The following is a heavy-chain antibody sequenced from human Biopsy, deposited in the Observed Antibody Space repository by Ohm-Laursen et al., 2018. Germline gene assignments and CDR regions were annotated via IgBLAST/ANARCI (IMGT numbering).Heavy chain of an antibody. J-gene: IGHJ4*02. Sequence: SLRLSCTALGFSLRDYWMSWVRRAPGKGLEWVATIKEDGSEIKYVASVKGRFTISRDNTESSLYLQMNNLTAEDTAVYYCARGYSVWGQGTLVTVSS. CDR1: GFSLRDYW. D-gene: IGHD5-18*01. V-gene: IGHV3-7*01. CDR2: IKEDGSEI. CDR3: ARGYSV.